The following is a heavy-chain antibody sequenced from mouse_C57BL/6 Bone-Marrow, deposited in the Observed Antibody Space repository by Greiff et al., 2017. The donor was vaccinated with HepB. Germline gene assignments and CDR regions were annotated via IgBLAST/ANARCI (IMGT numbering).Heavy chain of an antibody. CDR3: ARDYYVGSTYYYAMDY. V-gene: IGHV5-4*01. Sequence: VQLQQSGGGLVKPGGSLKLSCAASGFTFSSYAMSWVRQTPEKRLEWVATISDGGSYTYYPDNVKGRFTISRDNAKNNLYLQMSHLKSEDTAMYYCARDYYVGSTYYYAMDYWGQGTSVTVSS. D-gene: IGHD1-1*01. CDR1: GFTFSSYA. CDR2: ISDGGSYT. J-gene: IGHJ4*01.